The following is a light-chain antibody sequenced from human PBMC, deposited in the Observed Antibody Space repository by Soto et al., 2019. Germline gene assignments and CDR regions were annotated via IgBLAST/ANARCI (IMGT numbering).Light chain of an antibody. CDR1: SSHVGNFNL. CDR3: CSYAASPL. V-gene: IGLV2-23*01. J-gene: IGLJ2*01. Sequence: QSALTQPASVSGSPGQSITISCPGTSSHVGNFNLVSWYQQHPGKTPKLMIFEGSKRPSGVSNRFSGSKSGNTASLTISGLQAEDEADYYCCSYAASPLFGGGTQLTVL. CDR2: EGS.